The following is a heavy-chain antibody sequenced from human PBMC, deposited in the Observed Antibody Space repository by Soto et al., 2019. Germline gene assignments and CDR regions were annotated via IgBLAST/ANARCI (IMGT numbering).Heavy chain of an antibody. J-gene: IGHJ4*02. Sequence: GSLRLSCTTSGFTFGDYALSWVRQSPGKGLELVGFIRRTAYGGTTDYAASVKGRFTISRDDSKSIAYLQMNSLRTEDTALYYCTRASSLDFDFWGQGTLVTVSS. V-gene: IGHV3-49*04. CDR2: IRRTAYGGTT. CDR3: TRASSLDFDF. CDR1: GFTFGDYA. D-gene: IGHD3-16*01.